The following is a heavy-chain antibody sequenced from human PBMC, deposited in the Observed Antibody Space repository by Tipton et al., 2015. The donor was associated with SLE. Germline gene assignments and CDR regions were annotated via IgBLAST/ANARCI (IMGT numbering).Heavy chain of an antibody. CDR1: GGSFTGYY. D-gene: IGHD6-19*01. CDR2: IIHSGTA. CDR3: ARGTAVATPGY. J-gene: IGHJ4*02. Sequence: TLSLTCGVSGGSFTGYYWSWIRQTPGKGLEWIGEIIHSGTAHYNPSLKSRVTISVDTSKNQFSLKLSSVTAADTAVYYCARGTAVATPGYWGQGTLVTVSS. V-gene: IGHV4-34*12.